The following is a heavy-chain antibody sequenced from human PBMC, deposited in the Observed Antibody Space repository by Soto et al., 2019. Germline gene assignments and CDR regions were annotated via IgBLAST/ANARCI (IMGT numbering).Heavy chain of an antibody. Sequence: QVQLVQSGAEVKKPGSSVKVSCKASGGTFSSYAISWVRQAPGQGLEWMGGIIPIFGTANYAQKFQGRVTITADESTSTAYMELSSLRSEDTAVYDCARSFGSGSYSPPYFDYWGQGTLVTVSS. V-gene: IGHV1-69*01. CDR3: ARSFGSGSYSPPYFDY. D-gene: IGHD3-10*01. J-gene: IGHJ4*02. CDR1: GGTFSSYA. CDR2: IIPIFGTA.